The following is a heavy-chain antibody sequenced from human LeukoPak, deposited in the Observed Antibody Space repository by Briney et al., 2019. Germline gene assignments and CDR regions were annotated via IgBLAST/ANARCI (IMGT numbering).Heavy chain of an antibody. J-gene: IGHJ3*02. D-gene: IGHD6-6*01. Sequence: GGSLRLSCAASGFTFSNAWMSWVRQAPGKGLEWVGRIKSKTDGATTDYAAPVKGRFTISRDDSKNTLYLQMNSLKTEDTDVYYCTTEMQLGDAFDILGQGTMVTVSS. CDR2: IKSKTDGATT. CDR1: GFTFSNAW. CDR3: TTEMQLGDAFDI. V-gene: IGHV3-15*01.